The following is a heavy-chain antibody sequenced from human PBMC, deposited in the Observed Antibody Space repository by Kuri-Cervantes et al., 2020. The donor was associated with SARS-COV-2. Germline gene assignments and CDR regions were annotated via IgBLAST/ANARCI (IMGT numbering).Heavy chain of an antibody. D-gene: IGHD2-21*01. Sequence: GESLKISCAASGFTFSDHYMDWVRQATGRGLEWVGRIRNKDGKYSTEYAAYERGRFTISRDDSKKSLYLQMNSLQTVDTAVYYCTSLQRIPLFDIWGQGTVVTVSS. J-gene: IGHJ3*02. CDR3: TSLQRIPLFDI. V-gene: IGHV3-72*01. CDR1: GFTFSDHY. CDR2: IRNKDGKYST.